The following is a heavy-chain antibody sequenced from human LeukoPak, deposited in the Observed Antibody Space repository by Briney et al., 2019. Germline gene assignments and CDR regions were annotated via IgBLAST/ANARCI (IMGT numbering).Heavy chain of an antibody. CDR2: IYYSGST. Sequence: SETLSLTCTVSGGSISSYYWSWIRQPPGKGLEWIGYIYYSGSTNYNPSLKSQVTISVDTSKNQFSLKLSSVTAADTAVYYCARDLDAFDIWGQGTMVTVSS. CDR1: GGSISSYY. J-gene: IGHJ3*02. CDR3: ARDLDAFDI. V-gene: IGHV4-59*01.